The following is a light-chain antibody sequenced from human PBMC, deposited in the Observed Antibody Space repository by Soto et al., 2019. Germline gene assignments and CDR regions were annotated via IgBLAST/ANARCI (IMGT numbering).Light chain of an antibody. CDR3: SSYTSSSPRV. CDR2: EVS. CDR1: SSDVGGYNY. V-gene: IGLV2-14*01. J-gene: IGLJ3*02. Sequence: QAVVTQPASVSGSPGQSITISCTGTSSDVGGYNYVSWYQQHPGKAPKLMIYEVSNRPSGVSNRFSGSKSGNTASLTISGRQAEDEADYYCSSYTSSSPRVFGGGTKLTVL.